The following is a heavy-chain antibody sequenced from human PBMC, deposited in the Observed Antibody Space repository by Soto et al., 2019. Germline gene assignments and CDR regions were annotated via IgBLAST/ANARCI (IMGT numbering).Heavy chain of an antibody. V-gene: IGHV4-59*01. J-gene: IGHJ4*02. CDR2: IYYSGST. D-gene: IGHD2-15*01. CDR3: ASLYCSGGSCYPAYFDY. Sequence: SETLSLTCTVSGGSFFGYYWSWIRQSPGKGLEWIGYIYYSGSTNYNPSLKSRVTISVETSKSQFSLKLSSVTAADTAVYYCASLYCSGGSCYPAYFDYWGQGTLVIVSS. CDR1: GGSFFGYY.